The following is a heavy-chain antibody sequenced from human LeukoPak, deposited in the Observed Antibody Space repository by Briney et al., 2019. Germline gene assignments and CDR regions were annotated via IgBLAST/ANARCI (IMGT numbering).Heavy chain of an antibody. CDR3: TTVRRAVAGPIDY. CDR2: IKSKTDGGTT. Sequence: PGGSVRLSCAASGFTYSNAWMSWVRQAPGKGLEWVGRIKSKTDGGTTDYAAPVKGRFTISRDDSKNKLYLQMNSLKTEDTAVYYCTTVRRAVAGPIDYSGQRTLVTVSS. D-gene: IGHD6-19*01. CDR1: GFTYSNAW. J-gene: IGHJ4*02. V-gene: IGHV3-15*01.